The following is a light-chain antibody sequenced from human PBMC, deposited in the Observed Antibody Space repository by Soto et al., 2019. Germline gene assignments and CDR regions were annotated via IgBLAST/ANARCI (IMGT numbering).Light chain of an antibody. CDR2: GTG. V-gene: IGKV3-20*01. J-gene: IGKJ2*01. CDR1: QSISRSY. CDR3: QQYSSTPHT. Sequence: EIVLTQSPGTLSLSPGQRATLSCRTSQSISRSYLAWYQHKRGQAPSHLMFGTGSRATGIPDRFSGTGSGTDFTLIINRLEPEDFAVYYCQQYSSTPHTFGQGTNLEIK.